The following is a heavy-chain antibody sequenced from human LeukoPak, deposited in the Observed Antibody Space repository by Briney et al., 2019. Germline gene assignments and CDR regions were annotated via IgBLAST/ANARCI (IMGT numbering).Heavy chain of an antibody. CDR3: ARNVRLGSGELSFAPFKNWFDP. V-gene: IGHV4-4*02. D-gene: IGHD3-16*02. J-gene: IGHJ5*02. CDR1: GGSISSSNW. Sequence: PSETLSLTCAVSGGSISSSNWWSWVRQPPGKGLEWIGEIYHSGSTNYNPSLKSRVTISVDKSKNQFSLKLSSVTAADTAVYYCARNVRLGSGELSFAPFKNWFDPWGQGTLVTVSS. CDR2: IYHSGST.